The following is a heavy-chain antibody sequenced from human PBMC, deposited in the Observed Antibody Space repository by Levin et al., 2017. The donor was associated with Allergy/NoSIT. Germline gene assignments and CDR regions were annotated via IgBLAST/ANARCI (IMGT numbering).Heavy chain of an antibody. Sequence: SETLSLTCSVSGDSISRGFYYWSWIRQPAGVGLEWIGRIYVTGSTTYSPSLKSRVTISLDRSKAQVSLKINSVTAADTAVYYCARDLGGVSGYKPYCYMDVWGKGTTVTVS. V-gene: IGHV4-61*02. CDR1: GDSISRGFYY. CDR3: ARDLGGVSGYKPYCYMDV. D-gene: IGHD3-16*01. CDR2: IYVTGST. J-gene: IGHJ6*03.